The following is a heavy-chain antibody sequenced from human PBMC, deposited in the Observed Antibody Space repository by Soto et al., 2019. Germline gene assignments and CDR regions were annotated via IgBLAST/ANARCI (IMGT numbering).Heavy chain of an antibody. Sequence: VGSLRLSCAASGFTFSSYGMHWVRQAPGKGLEWVAVISYDGSNKYYADSVKGRFTISRDNSKNTLYLQMNSLRAEDTAVYYCAKDFHLSSRYYYDSSGYFDYWGQGTLVTVSS. V-gene: IGHV3-30*18. CDR1: GFTFSSYG. J-gene: IGHJ4*02. CDR3: AKDFHLSSRYYYDSSGYFDY. D-gene: IGHD3-22*01. CDR2: ISYDGSNK.